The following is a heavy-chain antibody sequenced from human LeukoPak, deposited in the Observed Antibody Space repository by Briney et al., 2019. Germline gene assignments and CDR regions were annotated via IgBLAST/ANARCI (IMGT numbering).Heavy chain of an antibody. CDR3: ARDSPYCSSTSCSTIPLEYYYYGMDV. CDR1: GGSFSGYY. CDR2: INHSGST. Sequence: PSETLSLTCAVYGGSFSGYYWSWIRQPPGKGLEWIGEINHSGSTNYNPSLKSRVTISVDTSKNQFSLKLSSVTAADTAVYYCARDSPYCSSTSCSTIPLEYYYYGMDVWGQGTTVTVSS. V-gene: IGHV4-34*01. D-gene: IGHD2-2*01. J-gene: IGHJ6*02.